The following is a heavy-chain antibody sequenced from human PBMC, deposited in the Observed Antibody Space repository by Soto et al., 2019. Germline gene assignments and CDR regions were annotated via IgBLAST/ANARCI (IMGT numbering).Heavy chain of an antibody. V-gene: IGHV1-18*01. D-gene: IGHD1-1*01. J-gene: IGHJ5*02. CDR1: GYTFTSYG. CDR3: ARGYWSSGTKGDGWFDP. CDR2: ISAYNGNT. Sequence: GASVKVSCKASGYTFTSYGISWVRQAPGQGLEWMGWISAYNGNTNYAQKLQGRVTMTTDTSTSTAYMELRSLRSDDTAVYYFARGYWSSGTKGDGWFDPWGQGTLVTVSS.